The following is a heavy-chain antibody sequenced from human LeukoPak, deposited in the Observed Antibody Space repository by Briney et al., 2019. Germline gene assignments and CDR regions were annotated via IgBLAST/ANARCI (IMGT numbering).Heavy chain of an antibody. CDR3: ARSSGSYLVFDY. V-gene: IGHV1-2*06. CDR2: INPNSGGT. Sequence: GASVKVSCKASGGTFSSYAISWVRQAPGQGLEWMGRINPNSGGTNYAQKFQGRVTMTRDTSISTAYMELSRLRSDDTAVYYCARSSGSYLVFDYWGQGTLVTVSS. J-gene: IGHJ4*02. CDR1: GGTFSSYA. D-gene: IGHD1-26*01.